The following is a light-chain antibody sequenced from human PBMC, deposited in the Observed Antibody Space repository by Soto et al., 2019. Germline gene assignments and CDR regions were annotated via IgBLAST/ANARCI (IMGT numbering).Light chain of an antibody. V-gene: IGKV3-20*01. CDR1: QSVSSSY. CDR3: QQYGSSGT. J-gene: IGKJ1*01. Sequence: IVLTQSPGTLSLSQGERATLSCRASQSVSSSYLAWYQQKPGQAPRLLIYGASSRATGIPDRFSGSGSGTDFTLAISRLEPEDFAVYYCQQYGSSGTFGQGTKVDI. CDR2: GAS.